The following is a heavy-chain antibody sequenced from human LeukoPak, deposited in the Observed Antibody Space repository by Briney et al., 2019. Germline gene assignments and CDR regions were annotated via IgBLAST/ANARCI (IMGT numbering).Heavy chain of an antibody. CDR1: GFPFSTYW. Sequence: GGSLRLSCAGSGFPFSTYWMSWVRQAPGKGLERVADIKPDASEIYYLDSVKGRFTVSRDNAKTSLYLQMNSLRVEDTAVYYCARPGGYGVQPLDYWGQGTLVTVAS. CDR3: ARPGGYGVQPLDY. V-gene: IGHV3-7*01. J-gene: IGHJ4*02. CDR2: IKPDASEI. D-gene: IGHD5-12*01.